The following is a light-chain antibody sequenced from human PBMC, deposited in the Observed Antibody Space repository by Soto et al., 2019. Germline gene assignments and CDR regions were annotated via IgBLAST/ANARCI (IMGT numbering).Light chain of an antibody. CDR1: QSLXIR. Sequence: IRVKHWAAGLSASEGDGVTITCRASQSLXIRFACYKQKPGKAPKLIIXKASSLGSGVPSRFIGSGSGREFTLTISSMHPDEFAKSYCRQYKMYATFTFGQGTKVDI. CDR3: RQYKMYATFT. V-gene: IGKV1-5*03. CDR2: KAS. J-gene: IGKJ1*01.